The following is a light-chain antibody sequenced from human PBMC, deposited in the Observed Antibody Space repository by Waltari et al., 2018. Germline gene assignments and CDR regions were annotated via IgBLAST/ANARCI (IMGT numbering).Light chain of an antibody. Sequence: DIQMTQSPSTLSASVGDTITITCRASQSISNYLAWYQQKPGKAPKLLIYKASSSGSGVPSRFSGSGSGTEFTLTISSLHPDDFATYYCQQYNTYSSVGQGTKLEIK. CDR1: QSISNY. V-gene: IGKV1-5*03. CDR2: KAS. CDR3: QQYNTYSS. J-gene: IGKJ2*03.